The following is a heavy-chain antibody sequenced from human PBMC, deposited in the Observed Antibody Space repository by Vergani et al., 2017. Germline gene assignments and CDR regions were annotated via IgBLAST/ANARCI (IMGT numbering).Heavy chain of an antibody. CDR3: ARDRYHDSSGYYVPGDY. V-gene: IGHV4-34*01. J-gene: IGHJ4*02. CDR2: INHSGST. D-gene: IGHD3-22*01. Sequence: QVQLQQWGAGLLKPSETLSLTCAVYGGSFSGYYWSWIRQPPGKGLEWIGEINHSGSTNYNPSLKSRVTISVDTSKNQFSLKLSSVTAADTAVYYCARDRYHDSSGYYVPGDYWGQGTLVTVSS. CDR1: GGSFSGYY.